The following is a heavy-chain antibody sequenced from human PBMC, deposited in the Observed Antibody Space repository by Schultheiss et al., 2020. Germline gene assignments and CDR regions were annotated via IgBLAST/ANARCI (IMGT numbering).Heavy chain of an antibody. Sequence: SATLSLTCAVYGGSFSGYYWSWIRQPPGKGLEWIGEINHSGSTNYNPSLKSRVTISVDTSKHQFSLKLSSVTAADTAVYYCAKGGGITIFGVVTPGNWFDPWGQGTLVTVSS. CDR1: GGSFSGYY. J-gene: IGHJ5*02. D-gene: IGHD3-3*01. CDR3: AKGGGITIFGVVTPGNWFDP. CDR2: INHSGST. V-gene: IGHV4-34*01.